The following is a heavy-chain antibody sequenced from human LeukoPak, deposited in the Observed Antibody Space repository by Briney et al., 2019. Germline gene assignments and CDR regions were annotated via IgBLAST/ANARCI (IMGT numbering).Heavy chain of an antibody. J-gene: IGHJ5*02. CDR2: INPNSGGT. CDR3: ARDYGGNPGLGP. CDR1: GYTFTGYY. V-gene: IGHV1-2*02. D-gene: IGHD4-23*01. Sequence: GASVSVSCTASGYTFTGYYMNWVRQAPGQGREWMGWINPNSGGTNYAQKFKGRVTMTRDTSISTAYMELSRLRADDTAVYYCARDYGGNPGLGPWGQGTLVTVSS.